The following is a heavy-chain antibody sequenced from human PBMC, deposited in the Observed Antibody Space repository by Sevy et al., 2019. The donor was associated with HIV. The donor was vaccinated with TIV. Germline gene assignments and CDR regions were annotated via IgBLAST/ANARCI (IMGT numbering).Heavy chain of an antibody. D-gene: IGHD3-10*01. Sequence: GGSLRLSCAASGFTFSSYAMSWVRQAPGKGLEWVSAISGSGGSTYYADSVKGRFTISRDNSKNTLYLQMNSLRAEDTAVYYCAKASSGNYLDYYYYYMDVWGKGTTVTVSS. CDR3: AKASSGNYLDYYYYYMDV. V-gene: IGHV3-23*01. CDR2: ISGSGGST. J-gene: IGHJ6*03. CDR1: GFTFSSYA.